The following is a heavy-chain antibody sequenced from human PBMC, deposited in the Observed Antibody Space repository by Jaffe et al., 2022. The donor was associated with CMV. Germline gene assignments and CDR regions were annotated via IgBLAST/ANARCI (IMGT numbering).Heavy chain of an antibody. CDR3: AHMRPGEPWFDP. CDR1: GFTITNSW. CDR2: INKDGSTT. V-gene: IGHV3-74*03. J-gene: IGHJ5*02. D-gene: IGHD7-27*01. Sequence: EVQLVEAGGGSVQPGESLRLSCTVSGFTITNSWMHWVRQAPGQGLVWVSRINKDGSTTTYVDSVKGRFTISRDNARNTVYLQMNSLRVEDTAVYYCAHMRPGEPWFDPWGQGTRVIVSS.